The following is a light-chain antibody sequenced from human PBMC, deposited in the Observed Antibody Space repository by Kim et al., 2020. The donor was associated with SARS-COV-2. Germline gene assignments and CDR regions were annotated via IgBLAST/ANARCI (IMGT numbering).Light chain of an antibody. V-gene: IGLV2-14*04. CDR1: SSDVVYSNS. CDR3: NSHTTSSTYV. CDR2: DVS. J-gene: IGLJ1*01. Sequence: GQSITSSCTGTSSDVVYSNSLSWDQQHPGKAPKLIMYDVSERASGVSNRFSGSQSGNTASLTISGLRAEDEADYYCNSHTTSSTYVFGSGTKVTVL.